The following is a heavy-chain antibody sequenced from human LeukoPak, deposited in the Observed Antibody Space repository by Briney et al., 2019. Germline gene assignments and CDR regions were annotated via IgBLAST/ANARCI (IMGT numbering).Heavy chain of an antibody. Sequence: TGGSLRLSCAASGFTFSSYAMSWVRQAPGKGLEWVSAISGSGGSTYYADSVKGWFTISRDNSKNTLYLQMNSLRAEDTAVYYCASRRIQLDYFDYWGQGTLVTVSS. D-gene: IGHD5-18*01. CDR2: ISGSGGST. CDR1: GFTFSSYA. J-gene: IGHJ4*02. V-gene: IGHV3-23*01. CDR3: ASRRIQLDYFDY.